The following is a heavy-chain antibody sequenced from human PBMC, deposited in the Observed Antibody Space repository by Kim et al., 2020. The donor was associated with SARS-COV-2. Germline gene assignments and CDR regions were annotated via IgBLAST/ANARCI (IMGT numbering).Heavy chain of an antibody. V-gene: IGHV7-4-1*02. Sequence: ASVKVSCKASGYTFTSYAMNWVRQAPGQGLEWMGWINTNTGNPTYAQGFTGRFVFSLDTSVSTAYLQISSLKAEDTAVYYCAREAGSSGWYETDAFDIWAKGQWSPSLQ. CDR3: AREAGSSGWYETDAFDI. J-gene: IGHJ3*02. D-gene: IGHD6-19*01. CDR2: INTNTGNP. CDR1: GYTFTSYA.